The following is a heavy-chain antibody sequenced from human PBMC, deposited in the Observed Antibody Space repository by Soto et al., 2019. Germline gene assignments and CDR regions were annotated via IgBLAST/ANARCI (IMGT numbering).Heavy chain of an antibody. D-gene: IGHD3-3*01. CDR2: IWYDGSNK. Sequence: VQLVESGGGVVQPGRSLRLSCAASGFTFSSYGMHWVRQAPGKGQEWVAVIWYDGSNKYYADSVKGRFTISRDNSKNTLYLQMNSLRAEDTAVYYCARTDFWSGSSIDYWGQGTLVTVSS. CDR1: GFTFSSYG. J-gene: IGHJ4*02. CDR3: ARTDFWSGSSIDY. V-gene: IGHV3-33*01.